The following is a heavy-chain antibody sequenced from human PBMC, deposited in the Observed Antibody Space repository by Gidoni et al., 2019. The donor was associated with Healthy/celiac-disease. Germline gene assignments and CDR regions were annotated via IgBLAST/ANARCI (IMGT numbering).Heavy chain of an antibody. CDR2: ISSSSSYT. Sequence: QVQLVESGGGLVKPGGSLRLSCAASGFTFSDYYMSWIRQAPGKGLEWVSYISSSSSYTNYADSVKGRFTISRDNAKNSLYLQMNSLRAEDTAVYYCARDLRRDGYYGWGWFDPWGQGTLVTVSS. D-gene: IGHD3-10*01. V-gene: IGHV3-11*06. CDR3: ARDLRRDGYYGWGWFDP. J-gene: IGHJ5*02. CDR1: GFTFSDYY.